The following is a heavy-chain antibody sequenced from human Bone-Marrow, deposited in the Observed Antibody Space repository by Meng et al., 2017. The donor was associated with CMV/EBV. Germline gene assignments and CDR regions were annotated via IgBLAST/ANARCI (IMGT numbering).Heavy chain of an antibody. V-gene: IGHV1-46*01. D-gene: IGHD1-7*01. CDR2: INPSSGST. J-gene: IGHJ4*02. Sequence: ASVKVSCKASGYTFTSHYMYWVRQAPGQGLEWMGIINPSSGSTSYAQKFQGRVTVTRDTSTSTVYMELGSLRSEDTAVYYCAREGGDGTNDYWGQGTLVTVSS. CDR3: AREGGDGTNDY. CDR1: GYTFTSHY.